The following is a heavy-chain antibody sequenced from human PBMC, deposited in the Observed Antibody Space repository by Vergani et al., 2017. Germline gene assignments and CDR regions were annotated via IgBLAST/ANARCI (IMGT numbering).Heavy chain of an antibody. V-gene: IGHV3-74*01. CDR1: GFTFSSYW. CDR2: INSDGSST. D-gene: IGHD6-19*01. CDR3: AXVGGYSSGWYYFDY. Sequence: EVQLVESGGGLVQPGGSLRLSCAASGFTFSSYWMHWVRQAPGKGLVWVSRINSDGSSTSYADSVKGRFTISRDNAKNTLYLQMNSLRAEDTAVYYCAXVGGYSSGWYYFDYWGQGTLVTVSS. J-gene: IGHJ4*02.